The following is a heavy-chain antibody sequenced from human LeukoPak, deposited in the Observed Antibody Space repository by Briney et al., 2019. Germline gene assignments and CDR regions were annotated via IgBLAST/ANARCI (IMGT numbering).Heavy chain of an antibody. CDR2: INHSGST. J-gene: IGHJ4*02. V-gene: IGHV4-39*07. Sequence: SSETLSLTCTVSGGSISSGGYYWSWIRQHPGKGLEWIGEINHSGSTNYNPSLKSRVTISVDTSKNQFSLKLSSVTAADTAVYYCARGRMVAGYSYGYGPAFDYWGQGTLVTVSS. CDR1: GGSISSGGYY. CDR3: ARGRMVAGYSYGYGPAFDY. D-gene: IGHD5-18*01.